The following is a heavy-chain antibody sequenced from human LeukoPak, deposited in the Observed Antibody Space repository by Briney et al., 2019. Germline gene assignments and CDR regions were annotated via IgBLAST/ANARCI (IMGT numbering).Heavy chain of an antibody. CDR1: GYTFTGYY. Sequence: ASVKVSCKASGYTFTGYYMHWVRQAPGQGLEWMGWINPNSGGTNYAQKFQGRVTMTRDTSISTAYMELSRLRSDDSAVYYCARVVVYHLNWFDRWGQGAMVSVSS. J-gene: IGHJ5*02. CDR2: INPNSGGT. D-gene: IGHD2-2*01. V-gene: IGHV1-2*02. CDR3: ARVVVYHLNWFDR.